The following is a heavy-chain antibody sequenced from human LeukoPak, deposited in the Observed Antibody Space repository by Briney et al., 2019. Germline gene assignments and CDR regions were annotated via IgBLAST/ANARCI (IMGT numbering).Heavy chain of an antibody. Sequence: ASVKVSCKVSGYTLTELSMHWVRQAPGKGLEWMGGFDPEDGETIYAQKIQGRVTMTEDTSTDTVYMELSSLRSEDTAVYYCATFLHIVLMEFDYWGQGTLVTVSS. D-gene: IGHD2-8*01. CDR1: GYTLTELS. CDR2: FDPEDGET. J-gene: IGHJ4*02. V-gene: IGHV1-24*01. CDR3: ATFLHIVLMEFDY.